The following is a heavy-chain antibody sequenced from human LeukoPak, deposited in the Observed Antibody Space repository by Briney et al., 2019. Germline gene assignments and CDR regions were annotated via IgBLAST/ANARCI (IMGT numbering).Heavy chain of an antibody. D-gene: IGHD3-16*02. CDR3: ARGSPWVAGKSHGGVIAELDY. V-gene: IGHV3-48*01. CDR2: ISGSSSTI. Sequence: PGGSLRLSCAASGFTFSTYTMKWVRQAPGKGLEWVSYISGSSSTIYYADSVKGRFTISRDNAKNSLYLQMNSLRAEDTAVYYCARGSPWVAGKSHGGVIAELDYWGQGTLVTVSS. J-gene: IGHJ4*02. CDR1: GFTFSTYT.